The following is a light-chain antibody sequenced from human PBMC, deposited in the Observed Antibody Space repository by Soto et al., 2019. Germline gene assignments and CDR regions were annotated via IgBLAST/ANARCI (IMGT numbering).Light chain of an antibody. CDR1: SSDVGGYNY. CDR3: SSYAASNNFNIV. V-gene: IGLV2-8*01. Sequence: QSALTQPPSASGSPGQSVTISCTGTSSDVGGYNYVSWYQQYPGRAPKLMIYEVTNRPSGVPDRFSGSKFGNTASLTGSGLQAADEADYYCSSYAASNNFNIVFGGGTKLTVL. CDR2: EVT. J-gene: IGLJ3*02.